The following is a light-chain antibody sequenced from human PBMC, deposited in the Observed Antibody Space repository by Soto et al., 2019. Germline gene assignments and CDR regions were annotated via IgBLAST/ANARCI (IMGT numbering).Light chain of an antibody. V-gene: IGLV2-14*01. CDR1: SSDVGGYNY. CDR2: DVS. J-gene: IGLJ1*01. Sequence: QSALTQPASVSGSPGQSITISCTGTSSDVGGYNYVSWYQQHPAKAPKLMIYDVSNRPSGVSNRFSGSKSGNTASLTISGLQAEDDADYYCSSYTSSSTPHYVFGTGTKVTVL. CDR3: SSYTSSSTPHYV.